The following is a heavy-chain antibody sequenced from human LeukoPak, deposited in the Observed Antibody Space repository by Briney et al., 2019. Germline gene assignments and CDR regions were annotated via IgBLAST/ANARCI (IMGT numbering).Heavy chain of an antibody. CDR3: ARDYASAYYYDSTSYPYGMDV. CDR1: GGSFSGYY. CDR2: INHSGST. Sequence: SETLSLTCAVYGGSFSGYYWSWIRQPPGKGLEWIGEINHSGSTNYNPSLMSRVTISVDTSKNQFSLRLSSVTAADTAVYFCARDYASAYYYDSTSYPYGMDVWGQGTTVTVSS. D-gene: IGHD3-22*01. V-gene: IGHV4-34*01. J-gene: IGHJ6*02.